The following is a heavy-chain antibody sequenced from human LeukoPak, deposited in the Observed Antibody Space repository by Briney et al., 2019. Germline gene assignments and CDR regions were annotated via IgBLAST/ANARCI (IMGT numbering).Heavy chain of an antibody. Sequence: SGTVSLICAVSSGSMTSSNWWSRARQPPGKGLEWIGKISHSGATNYTHSLNRRITISIDKPKNQLSTNRSSVTAADTAVYYCGKAECAAGSYHFDGWGQGTLVTVSS. CDR3: GKAECAAGSYHFDG. D-gene: IGHD3-10*01. CDR1: SGSMTSSNW. J-gene: IGHJ4*02. CDR2: ISHSGAT. V-gene: IGHV4-4*02.